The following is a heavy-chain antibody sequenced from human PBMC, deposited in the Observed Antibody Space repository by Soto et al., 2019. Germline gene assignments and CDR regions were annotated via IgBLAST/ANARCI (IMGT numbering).Heavy chain of an antibody. J-gene: IGHJ4*02. CDR2: INPMFNST. D-gene: IGHD3-9*01. CDR1: GGTFDHAA. CDR3: ARQIFAADY. Sequence: QVQLVQSGAEVKKPGSSVKVSCEAPGGTFDHAAITWVRQAPGQGLEWVGGINPMFNSTHYAQKFQGRVTITADAVTSTAFMELMGLTSDDTAVYYCARQIFAADYWGQGTLLVVSS. V-gene: IGHV1-69*01.